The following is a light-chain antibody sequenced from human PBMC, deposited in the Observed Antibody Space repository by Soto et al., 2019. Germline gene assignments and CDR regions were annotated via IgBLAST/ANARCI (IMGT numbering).Light chain of an antibody. V-gene: IGKV1-33*01. J-gene: IGKJ2*01. CDR2: DSS. Sequence: DVQLTQSSSSLSASVVDRVIITCQASHSIANSLNWFQQKPGKAPELLISDSSHLEARVPSRFSGSRSGTDFSFTISSLQPEDSATYSCQQYDNLPYTFGQGTKVDNK. CDR3: QQYDNLPYT. CDR1: HSIANS.